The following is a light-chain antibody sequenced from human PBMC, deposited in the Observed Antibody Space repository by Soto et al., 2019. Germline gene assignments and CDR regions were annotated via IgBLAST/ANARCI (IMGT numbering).Light chain of an antibody. CDR1: QSINSN. CDR2: VAS. Sequence: DIQMTQSPSSLSASVGDRVTITCRASQSINSNLNWFQHKPGQAPKLLIYVASNLESGVPSRFSGSGSGTHFTLTISSLQPEDFATYYCQQSYNTPRTFGQGTKVEIK. CDR3: QQSYNTPRT. V-gene: IGKV1-39*01. J-gene: IGKJ1*01.